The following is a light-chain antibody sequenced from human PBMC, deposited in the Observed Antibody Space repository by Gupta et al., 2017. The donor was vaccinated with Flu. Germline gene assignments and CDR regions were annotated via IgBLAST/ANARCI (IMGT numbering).Light chain of an antibody. J-gene: IGLJ6*01. CDR2: GND. V-gene: IGLV1-44*01. CDR1: SSNVGSSH. Sequence: QSVLTQPPSASATPGQSVIITCSGGSSNVGSSHANWYQQLPGRAPKLLIYGNDQRPSGVPDRFSASTSGTSASLAISGLQAEDEANYYCSSWDVSQREWLFGWGTKVTVL. CDR3: SSWDVSQREWL.